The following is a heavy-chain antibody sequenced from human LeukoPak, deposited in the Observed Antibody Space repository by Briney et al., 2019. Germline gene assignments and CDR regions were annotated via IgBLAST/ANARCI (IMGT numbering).Heavy chain of an antibody. CDR2: ISGTSGTI. J-gene: IGHJ4*02. V-gene: IGHV3-23*01. D-gene: IGHD1-26*01. Sequence: TGGSLRLSCAASGFTFSNYAMSWVRQAPGKGLEWVSGISGTSGTINYAAPVKGRFTISRDNSKNTLYLQMNSLRVDDMAVYYCAKRLGDPRTFDYSGQGTLVTVSS. CDR3: AKRLGDPRTFDY. CDR1: GFTFSNYA.